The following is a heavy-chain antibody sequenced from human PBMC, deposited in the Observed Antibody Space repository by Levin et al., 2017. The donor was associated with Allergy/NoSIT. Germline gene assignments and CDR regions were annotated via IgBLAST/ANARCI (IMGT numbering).Heavy chain of an antibody. CDR2: IKSGNGQT. Sequence: ASVKVSCKTSGYTFTKYDIHWVRQAPGHGLEWMGCIKSGNGQTEYSEKFQGRVIITRDTSASTASMELSALRSEDTAVYYCARLRGSDFPTKPRFALGFWGQGTLVTVSS. V-gene: IGHV1-3*01. CDR1: GYTFTKYD. D-gene: IGHD3-10*01. J-gene: IGHJ4*02. CDR3: ARLRGSDFPTKPRFALGF.